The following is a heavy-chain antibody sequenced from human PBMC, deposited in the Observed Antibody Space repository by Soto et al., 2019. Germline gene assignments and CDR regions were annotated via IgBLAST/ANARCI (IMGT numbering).Heavy chain of an antibody. V-gene: IGHV4-39*01. Sequence: PSETLSLTCSVSGYSISSGGYYWAWIRQPPGKGLEWIGTLDYSGYSYYNPSLKSRVIISVDTSKNQFSLRLSSVTAADTALYHCASLPSAYAFDLDYWGQGALVTVSS. CDR3: ASLPSAYAFDLDY. CDR1: GYSISSGGYY. J-gene: IGHJ4*02. D-gene: IGHD5-12*01. CDR2: LDYSGYS.